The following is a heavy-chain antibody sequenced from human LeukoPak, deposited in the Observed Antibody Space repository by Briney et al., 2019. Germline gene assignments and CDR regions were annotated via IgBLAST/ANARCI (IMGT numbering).Heavy chain of an antibody. CDR2: INHSGIT. Sequence: SSETLSLTCAVYGGSLSGYYWSWIRQPPGKGLEWIGEINHSGITNYNPSLKSRVTISVDTSKKQFSVKLNSVTAADTAVYYCARGGAAAGTSYFQHWGQGTLVTVSS. D-gene: IGHD6-13*01. V-gene: IGHV4-34*01. J-gene: IGHJ1*01. CDR1: GGSLSGYY. CDR3: ARGGAAAGTSYFQH.